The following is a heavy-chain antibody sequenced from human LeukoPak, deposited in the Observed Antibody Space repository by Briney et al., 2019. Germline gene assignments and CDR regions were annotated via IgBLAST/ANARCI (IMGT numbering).Heavy chain of an antibody. J-gene: IGHJ4*02. V-gene: IGHV3-66*01. CDR1: GFTSSYNY. Sequence: GGPLSFSYAASGFTSSYNYRGWVRQAPGKGLEGGIIIYSGGSTYYADSVKGRFTISRDNSKNTLYLQMNSLIAEDTAVYSCARAGGGYYSFDYWGQGTLVTVSS. CDR3: ARAGGGYYSFDY. D-gene: IGHD3-22*01. CDR2: IYSGGST.